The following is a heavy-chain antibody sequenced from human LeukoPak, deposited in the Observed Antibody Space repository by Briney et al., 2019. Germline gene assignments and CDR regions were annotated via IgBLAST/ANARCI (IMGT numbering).Heavy chain of an antibody. D-gene: IGHD5-18*01. CDR1: GYTLTELY. V-gene: IGHV1-24*01. J-gene: IGHJ4*02. Sequence: SSVTVSCKFSGYTLTELYVHWVRQAPGKGLEWLGVFYPEDGEPIYAQMLQGRVTMNENTTTDTAYMELSSLRSEDTAVYYCAIRGYRGYYFDYWGQGTLVTVSS. CDR2: FYPEDGEP. CDR3: AIRGYRGYYFDY.